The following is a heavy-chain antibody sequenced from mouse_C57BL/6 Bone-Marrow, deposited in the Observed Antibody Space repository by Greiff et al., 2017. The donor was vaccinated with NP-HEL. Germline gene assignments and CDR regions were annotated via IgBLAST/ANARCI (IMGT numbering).Heavy chain of an antibody. CDR1: GYTFTSYW. J-gene: IGHJ1*03. CDR3: ARPHYYGSSHWYFDV. V-gene: IGHV1-59*01. D-gene: IGHD1-1*01. CDR2: IDPSDSYT. Sequence: QVQLQQPGAELVRPGTSVKLSCKASGYTFTSYWMHWAKQRPGQGLEWIGVIDPSDSYTNYNQKFKGKATLTVDTSSSTAYMQLSSLTSEDSAVYYCARPHYYGSSHWYFDVWGTGTTVTVSS.